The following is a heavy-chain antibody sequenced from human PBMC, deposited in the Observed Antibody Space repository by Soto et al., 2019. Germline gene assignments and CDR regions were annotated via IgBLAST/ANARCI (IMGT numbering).Heavy chain of an antibody. V-gene: IGHV1-3*01. CDR2: INAGNGNT. D-gene: IGHD3-10*01. CDR3: ARDQDVLLWFGDPGP. Sequence: ASVKVSCKASGYTFTSYAMHWVRQAPGQRLEWMGWINAGNGNTKYSQKFQGRVTMTTDTSTSTAYMELRSLRSDDTAVYYCARDQDVLLWFGDPGPWGQVTLCTVSA. J-gene: IGHJ5*02. CDR1: GYTFTSYA.